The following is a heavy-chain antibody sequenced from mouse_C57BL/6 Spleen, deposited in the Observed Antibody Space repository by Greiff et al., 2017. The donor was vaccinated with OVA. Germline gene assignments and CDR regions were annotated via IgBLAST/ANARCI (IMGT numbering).Heavy chain of an antibody. Sequence: VQLKQSGPVLVKPGASVKMSCKASGYTFTDYYMNWVKQSHGKSLEWIGVINPYNGGTSYNQKFKGKATLTVDKSSSTAYMELNSLTSEDSAVYYCARGYDYFDYWGQGTTLTVSS. J-gene: IGHJ2*01. D-gene: IGHD1-1*02. CDR1: GYTFTDYY. V-gene: IGHV1-19*01. CDR3: ARGYDYFDY. CDR2: INPYNGGT.